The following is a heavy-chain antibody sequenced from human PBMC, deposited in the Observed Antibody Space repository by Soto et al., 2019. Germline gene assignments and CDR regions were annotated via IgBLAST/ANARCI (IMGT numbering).Heavy chain of an antibody. D-gene: IGHD3-10*02. V-gene: IGHV1-46*01. CDR1: GYTFTTLH. CDR3: ASDLFGHDNYETIGYYFDH. CDR2: IDPSGGVT. J-gene: IGHJ4*02. Sequence: VKVSYQASGYTFTTLHIHWVGQAPGQGREWMGMIDPSGGVTRDAQRFQGRITMTSDTSTSSVYMELRGLTSEDTAVYYCASDLFGHDNYETIGYYFDHWGPGTLVTVSP.